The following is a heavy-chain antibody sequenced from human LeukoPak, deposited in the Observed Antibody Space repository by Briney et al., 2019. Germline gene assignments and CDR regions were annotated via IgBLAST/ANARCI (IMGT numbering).Heavy chain of an antibody. CDR1: GYTFTGYY. CDR3: ARDQADTVEGPGN. CDR2: INPNSGGT. V-gene: IGHV1-2*02. D-gene: IGHD2-15*01. J-gene: IGHJ4*02. Sequence: ASVTVSCKASGYTFTGYYIHWVRQAPGQGLEWMGWINPNSGGTHFVQKFQGRVTMTRDTSTSTAYMELSRLTSDDTAVYYCARDQADTVEGPGNWGQGTLVTVSS.